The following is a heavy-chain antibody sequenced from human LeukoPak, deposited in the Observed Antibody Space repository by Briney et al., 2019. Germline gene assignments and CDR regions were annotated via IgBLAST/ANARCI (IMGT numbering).Heavy chain of an antibody. D-gene: IGHD2-2*01. Sequence: GASVKVSCKASGGTFSSYAISWVRQAPGQGLEWMGGIIPIFGTANYAQKFQGRVTITADESTSTAYMELSSLRSEDTAVYYCARDRGYCSSTSCPMDVWGKGTTVTVSS. CDR3: ARDRGYCSSTSCPMDV. V-gene: IGHV1-69*01. J-gene: IGHJ6*03. CDR1: GGTFSSYA. CDR2: IIPIFGTA.